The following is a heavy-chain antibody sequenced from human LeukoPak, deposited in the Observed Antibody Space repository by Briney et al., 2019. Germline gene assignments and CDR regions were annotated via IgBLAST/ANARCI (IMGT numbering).Heavy chain of an antibody. CDR2: ISYDGSNK. CDR1: GFTFSSYG. J-gene: IGHJ4*02. V-gene: IGHV3-30*18. CDR3: AKGEPIGACGGDCYSDDLVDY. Sequence: GGSLRLSCEASGFTFSSYGMHWVRQAPGKGLEWVAVISYDGSNKYYADSVKGRFTISRDNSKNTLYLQMNSLRAEDTAVYYCAKGEPIGACGGDCYSDDLVDYWGQGTLVTVSS. D-gene: IGHD2-21*02.